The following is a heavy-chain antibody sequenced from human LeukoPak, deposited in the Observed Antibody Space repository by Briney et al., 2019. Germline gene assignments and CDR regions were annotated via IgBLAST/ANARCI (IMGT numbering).Heavy chain of an antibody. V-gene: IGHV3-21*01. CDR2: ISSSSSHI. D-gene: IGHD3-10*01. J-gene: IGHJ4*02. Sequence: GGSLRLSCAASGFTFSSYSMNWVHQAPGKGLEWVSSISSSSSHIYHADSVKGRFTISRDNAKNSLYLQMNSLRAEDTAVYYCARDRHHRFGELFPWGQGTRVTVSS. CDR3: ARDRHHRFGELFP. CDR1: GFTFSSYS.